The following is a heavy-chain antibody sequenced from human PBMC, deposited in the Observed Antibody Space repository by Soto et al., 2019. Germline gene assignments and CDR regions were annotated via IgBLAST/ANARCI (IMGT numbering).Heavy chain of an antibody. Sequence: PGGSLRLSCAASGGTFSSYGVHWVRQAPGKGLEWVAVISYDGSNKYYADSVKGRFTISRDNSKNTLYLQMNSLRAEDTAVYYCAKEGWELGGPYYYYGMDVWGQGTTVTVSS. CDR2: ISYDGSNK. CDR3: AKEGWELGGPYYYYGMDV. V-gene: IGHV3-30*18. CDR1: GGTFSSYG. D-gene: IGHD1-26*01. J-gene: IGHJ6*02.